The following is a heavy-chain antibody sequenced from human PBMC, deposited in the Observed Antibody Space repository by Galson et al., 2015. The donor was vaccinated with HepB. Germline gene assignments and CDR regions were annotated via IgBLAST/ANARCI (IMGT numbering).Heavy chain of an antibody. V-gene: IGHV3-7*03. CDR3: ATSRTFDY. D-gene: IGHD1-7*01. CDR1: GFTFSSYW. Sequence: SLRLSCAASGFTFSSYWMSWVRQAPGKGLEWVANIKQDGGEKYYLDSVKGRFAISRDNAKNSLYLQMNSLRAEDTAVYYCATSRTFDYWGQGALVTVSS. J-gene: IGHJ4*02. CDR2: IKQDGGEK.